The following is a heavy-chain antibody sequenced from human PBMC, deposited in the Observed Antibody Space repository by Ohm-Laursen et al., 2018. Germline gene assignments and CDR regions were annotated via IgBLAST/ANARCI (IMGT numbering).Heavy chain of an antibody. Sequence: ASVKVSCKASGYTFSNYGFSWVRQTPGLGLEWMGWISGYNGNTNYAQKFQGRITLTTDTSANTAYMKLRSLRLDDTAVYFCARLRCSGGSCYGNVYDQWGQGALVTVSA. CDR2: ISGYNGNT. CDR3: ARLRCSGGSCYGNVYDQ. V-gene: IGHV1-18*01. J-gene: IGHJ5*02. D-gene: IGHD2-15*01. CDR1: GYTFSNYG.